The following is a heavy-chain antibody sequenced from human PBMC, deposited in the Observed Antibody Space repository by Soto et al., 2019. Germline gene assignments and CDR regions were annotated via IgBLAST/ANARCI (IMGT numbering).Heavy chain of an antibody. CDR1: GYTFTSYD. CDR3: ARGANPPYWFGEVYPIPAYGRDV. J-gene: IGHJ6*02. V-gene: IGHV1-8*01. Sequence: QVQLVQSGAEVKKPGASVKVSCKASGYTFTSYDINWVRQATGQGLEWMGWMNPNSGNTGYAQKFQGRVTMTSNTPISTAYRELSSLRSEDTAVYYCARGANPPYWFGEVYPIPAYGRDVWGQGTTVTVSS. D-gene: IGHD3-10*01. CDR2: MNPNSGNT.